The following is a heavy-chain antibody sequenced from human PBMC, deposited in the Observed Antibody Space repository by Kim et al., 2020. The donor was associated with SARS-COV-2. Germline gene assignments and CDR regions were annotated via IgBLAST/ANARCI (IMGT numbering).Heavy chain of an antibody. D-gene: IGHD6-19*01. CDR3: ARPRSGWYLN. J-gene: IGHJ4*02. CDR2: IYHSGST. Sequence: SETLSLTCAVSGGSISSSNWWSWVRQPPGKGLEWIGEIYHSGSTNYNPSLKSRVTISVDKSKNQFSLKLRFVTAADTAGYYCARPRSGWYLNWGQGNLVTVSS. V-gene: IGHV4-4*02. CDR1: GGSISSSNW.